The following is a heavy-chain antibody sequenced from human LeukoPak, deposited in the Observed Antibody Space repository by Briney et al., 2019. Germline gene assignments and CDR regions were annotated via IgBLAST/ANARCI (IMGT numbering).Heavy chain of an antibody. CDR2: ISGSGGNT. CDR3: AKDVFGFGELAPDAFDI. Sequence: GGSLRLSCAASGFTFSSYAMSWVRQAPGKGLEWGSGISGSGGNTFYADSVKGRFTISRDNSKNTLYLQMNSLRAEDTAVYYCAKDVFGFGELAPDAFDIWGQGTMVTVSS. CDR1: GFTFSSYA. J-gene: IGHJ3*02. D-gene: IGHD3-10*01. V-gene: IGHV3-23*01.